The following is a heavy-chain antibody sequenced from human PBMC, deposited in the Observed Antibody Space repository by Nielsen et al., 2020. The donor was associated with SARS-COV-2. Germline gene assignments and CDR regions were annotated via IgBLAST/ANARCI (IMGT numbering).Heavy chain of an antibody. CDR3: ARVATVTKAYYYYYMDV. CDR1: GGSISSGDYY. D-gene: IGHD4-17*01. V-gene: IGHV4-30-4*01. J-gene: IGHJ6*03. Sequence: SETLSLTCTVSGGSISSGDYYWSWIRQPPGKGLEWIGYIYYSGSTYYNPSLKSRVTISVDTSKNQFSLKLSSVTAADTAVYYCARVATVTKAYYYYYMDVWGKGTTVTVSS. CDR2: IYYSGST.